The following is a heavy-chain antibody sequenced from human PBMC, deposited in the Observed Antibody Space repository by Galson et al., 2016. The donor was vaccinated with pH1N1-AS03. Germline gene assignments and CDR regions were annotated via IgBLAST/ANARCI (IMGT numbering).Heavy chain of an antibody. Sequence: SVKVSCKASGYTFISYVMHWVRQAPGQRLEWMGWINAGNGNTTYSQSFRGRVTITRDTSASKAYMELSSLRSKDTAVYYCARGRGSYGMDVWGQGTTVTVSS. J-gene: IGHJ6*02. CDR3: ARGRGSYGMDV. V-gene: IGHV1-3*01. CDR2: INAGNGNT. CDR1: GYTFISYV. D-gene: IGHD1-26*01.